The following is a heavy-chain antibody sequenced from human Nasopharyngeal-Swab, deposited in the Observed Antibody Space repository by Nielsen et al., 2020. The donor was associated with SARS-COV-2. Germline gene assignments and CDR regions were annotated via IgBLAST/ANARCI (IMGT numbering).Heavy chain of an antibody. J-gene: IGHJ4*02. CDR1: GFTFSDYY. CDR2: ISSSGSTI. V-gene: IGHV3-11*01. D-gene: IGHD3-22*01. Sequence: GESLKISCAASGFTFSDYYMSWIRQAPGKGLEWVSYISSSGSTIYYADSVKGRFTISRDNAKNSLYLQMNSLRAEDTAVYYCASHYYDSSGYYRPRDYWGQGTLVTVSS. CDR3: ASHYYDSSGYYRPRDY.